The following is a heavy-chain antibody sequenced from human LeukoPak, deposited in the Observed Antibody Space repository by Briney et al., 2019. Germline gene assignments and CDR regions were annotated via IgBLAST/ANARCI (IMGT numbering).Heavy chain of an antibody. CDR1: GGSFSGYH. Sequence: PSETLSLTCAVYGGSFSGYHWSWIRQPPGKGLEWIGEINHSGSTNYNPSLKSRVTISVDTSKNQFSLKLSSVTAADTAVYYCARLGGGSSWSGDYFDYWGQGTLVTVSS. D-gene: IGHD6-13*01. CDR3: ARLGGGSSWSGDYFDY. V-gene: IGHV4-34*01. J-gene: IGHJ4*02. CDR2: INHSGST.